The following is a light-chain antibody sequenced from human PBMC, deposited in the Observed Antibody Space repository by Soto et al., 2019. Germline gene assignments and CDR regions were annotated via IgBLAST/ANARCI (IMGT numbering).Light chain of an antibody. CDR1: QSVSSN. Sequence: EIVMTQSPATLSVSPGERATLSCRASQSVSSNLSWYQQKPGQAPRLLIYGASTRATGIPARFSGSGSGTAFTLTISSLQSEDFAVYYCHQYNNWLEVFTFGPGTKVDIK. J-gene: IGKJ3*01. V-gene: IGKV3-15*01. CDR2: GAS. CDR3: HQYNNWLEVFT.